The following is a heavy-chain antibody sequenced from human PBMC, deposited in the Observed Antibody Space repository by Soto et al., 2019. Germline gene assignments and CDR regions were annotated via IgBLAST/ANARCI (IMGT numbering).Heavy chain of an antibody. CDR1: GYTFTSYG. V-gene: IGHV1-18*01. D-gene: IGHD6-19*01. CDR3: ARTSSIAVAGTWVDY. Sequence: QVPLVQSGAEVKKPGASVKVSCKASGYTFTSYGISWVRQAPGQGLEWMGWISAYNGNTNYAQKLQGRVTMTTDTSTSTAYMELRSLRSDDTAVDYCARTSSIAVAGTWVDYWGQGTLVTVSS. CDR2: ISAYNGNT. J-gene: IGHJ4*02.